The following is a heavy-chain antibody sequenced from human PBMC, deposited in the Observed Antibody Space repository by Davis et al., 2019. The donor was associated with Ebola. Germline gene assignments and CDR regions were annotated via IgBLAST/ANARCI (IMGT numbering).Heavy chain of an antibody. CDR1: GFTFSSNA. CDR2: ISGGSTAT. V-gene: IGHV3-23*01. Sequence: PGGSLRLSCAASGFTFSSNAMNCVRQAPGKGLEWLSSISGGSTATFYADSVKGHFTISRDNSKNTLYLQMNSLRAADTAVYYCARGSGTFDIWGQGTMVIVSS. CDR3: ARGSGTFDI. J-gene: IGHJ3*02.